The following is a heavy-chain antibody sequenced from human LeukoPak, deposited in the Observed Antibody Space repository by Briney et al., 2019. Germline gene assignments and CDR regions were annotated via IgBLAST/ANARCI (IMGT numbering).Heavy chain of an antibody. CDR2: IYYSGST. V-gene: IGHV4-59*12. CDR1: GGSISSYY. D-gene: IGHD4-23*01. J-gene: IGHJ4*02. Sequence: SETLSLTCTVSGGSISSYYWSWIRQPPGKGLEWIGYIYYSGSTNYNPSLKSRVTISVDTSKNQFSLKLSSVTAADTAVYYCARLDYGGSESNFDYWGQGTLVTVSS. CDR3: ARLDYGGSESNFDY.